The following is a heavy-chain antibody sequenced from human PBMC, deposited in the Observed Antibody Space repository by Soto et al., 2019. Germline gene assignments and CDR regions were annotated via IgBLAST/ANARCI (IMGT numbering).Heavy chain of an antibody. Sequence: PGESLKISCKGSGDSFAGYWITWVRQKPGKGLEWMGRIDPSDSQTYYSPSFRGHVTISATKSITTVFLQWSSLRASDTAMYYCARQIYDSDTGPNFQYYFDSWGQGTPVIVSS. CDR1: GDSFAGYW. CDR3: ARQIYDSDTGPNFQYYFDS. D-gene: IGHD5-18*01. V-gene: IGHV5-10-1*01. CDR2: IDPSDSQT. J-gene: IGHJ4*02.